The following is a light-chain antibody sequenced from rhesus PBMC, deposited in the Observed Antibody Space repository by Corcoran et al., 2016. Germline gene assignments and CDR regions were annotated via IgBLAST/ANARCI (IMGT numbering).Light chain of an antibody. CDR1: HSVGSY. Sequence: ETVVTQSPATLFLSPGERATLSRRASHSVGSYLAWYQQKPGQAPRRFTSGAYSRATGIPDRFSASGYGTDFTLTISSLEPEDVGVYYCQQSSSLWTFGQGTKVEIK. CDR2: GAY. CDR3: QQSSSLWT. V-gene: IGKV3-24*04. J-gene: IGKJ1*01.